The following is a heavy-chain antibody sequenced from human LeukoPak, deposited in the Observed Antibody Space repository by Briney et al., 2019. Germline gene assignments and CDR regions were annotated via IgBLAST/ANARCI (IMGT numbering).Heavy chain of an antibody. Sequence: PGGSLRLSCAASGFTFSSYWMSWVRQAPGKGLEWVPAISGSGGSTYYADSVKGRFTISRDNSKNTLYLQMNSLRAEDTAVYYCAKNGISYDFWSGFSMDVWGKGTTVTVSS. V-gene: IGHV3-23*01. CDR3: AKNGISYDFWSGFSMDV. CDR2: ISGSGGST. CDR1: GFTFSSYW. D-gene: IGHD3-3*01. J-gene: IGHJ6*03.